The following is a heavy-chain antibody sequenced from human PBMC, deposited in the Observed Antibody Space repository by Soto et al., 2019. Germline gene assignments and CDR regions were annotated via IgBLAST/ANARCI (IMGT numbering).Heavy chain of an antibody. CDR3: ARDFKAPNDAWAFDY. V-gene: IGHV4-4*02. CDR2: IYHGGTT. Sequence: QVQLQESGPGLVMPSGTLSLTCAVAGASIGSADWWNRVRQPPGKGLEWIGEIYHGGTTIYNPSLKSRVTISVDESKNHFSLKLTSVTAADTAVYYCARDFKAPNDAWAFDYWGQGTLVTVSS. J-gene: IGHJ4*02. CDR1: GASIGSADW. D-gene: IGHD3-16*01.